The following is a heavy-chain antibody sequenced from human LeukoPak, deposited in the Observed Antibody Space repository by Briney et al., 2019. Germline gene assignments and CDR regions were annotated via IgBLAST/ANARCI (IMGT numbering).Heavy chain of an antibody. CDR2: IIPIFGTA. CDR3: ATRPYYYDSSGFAFDI. V-gene: IGHV1-69*05. CDR1: GGTFSSYA. D-gene: IGHD3-22*01. J-gene: IGHJ3*02. Sequence: GSSVKVSFKASGGTFSSYAISWVRQAPGQGLEWMGGIIPIFGTANYAQKFQGRVTITTDESTSTAYMELSSLRSEDTAVYYCATRPYYYDSSGFAFDIWGQGTMVTVSS.